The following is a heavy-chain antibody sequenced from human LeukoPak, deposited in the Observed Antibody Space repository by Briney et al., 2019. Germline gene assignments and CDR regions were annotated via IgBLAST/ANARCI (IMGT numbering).Heavy chain of an antibody. CDR3: TRGRYCSSTSCYFSPYYFDY. V-gene: IGHV3-49*04. CDR1: GFTVSSNY. J-gene: IGHJ4*02. Sequence: PGGSLRLSCAASGFTVSSNYMSWVRQAPGKGLEWVGFIRSKAYGGTTEYAASVKGRFTISRDDSKSIAYLQMNSLKTEDTAVYYCTRGRYCSSTSCYFSPYYFDYWGQGTLVTVSS. CDR2: IRSKAYGGTT. D-gene: IGHD2-2*01.